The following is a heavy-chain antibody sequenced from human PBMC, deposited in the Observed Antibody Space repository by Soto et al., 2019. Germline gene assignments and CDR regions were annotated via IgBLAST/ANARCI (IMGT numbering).Heavy chain of an antibody. V-gene: IGHV4-59*01. Sequence: SETLSLTCTVSGGSISSYYWSWIRQPPGKGLEWIGYIYYSGSTNYNPSLKSRVTISVDTSKNQFSLKLSSVTAADTAVYYCGRGFPGTKTGYYYYYFKAVWAKGTTVTVSS. CDR1: GGSISSYY. J-gene: IGHJ6*03. CDR2: IYYSGST. D-gene: IGHD1-7*01. CDR3: GRGFPGTKTGYYYYYFKAV.